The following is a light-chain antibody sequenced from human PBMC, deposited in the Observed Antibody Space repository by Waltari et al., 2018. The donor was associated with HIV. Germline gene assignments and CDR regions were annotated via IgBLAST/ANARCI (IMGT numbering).Light chain of an antibody. V-gene: IGKV3D-20*02. CDR1: QSVSSSY. Sequence: EIVLTQSPGTLSLSPGERATLSCRASQSVSSSYLAWYQQKPGQAPRLLIYDASNRATGIPGRFSGSGSGTDFTLTISSLEPEDFAVYYCQQRSNWPVTFGQGTKVEIK. J-gene: IGKJ1*01. CDR3: QQRSNWPVT. CDR2: DAS.